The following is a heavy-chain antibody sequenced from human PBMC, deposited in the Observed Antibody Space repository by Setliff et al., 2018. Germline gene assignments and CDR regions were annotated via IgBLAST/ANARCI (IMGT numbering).Heavy chain of an antibody. V-gene: IGHV4-39*02. CDR1: GGSISSSSYY. CDR3: ARDLYDYVWGTYRYHDAFDI. J-gene: IGHJ3*02. CDR2: IYYSGST. Sequence: SETLSLTCTVSGGSISSSSYYWGWIRQPPGKGLEWIGSIYYSGSTYYNPPLKSRVTISVDTSKNQFSLKLSSVTAADTAVYYCARDLYDYVWGTYRYHDAFDIWGQGTMVTVS. D-gene: IGHD3-16*02.